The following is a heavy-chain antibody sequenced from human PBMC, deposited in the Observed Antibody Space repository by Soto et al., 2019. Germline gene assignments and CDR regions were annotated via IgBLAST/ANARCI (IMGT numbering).Heavy chain of an antibody. CDR3: ARGLDSSGSQKYFQH. CDR1: GGSFSGYY. J-gene: IGHJ1*01. D-gene: IGHD6-19*01. Sequence: PSETLSLTCAVYGGSFSGYYWSWIRQPPGKGLEWIGEINHSGSTNYNPSLKSRVTISVDTSKNQFSLKLSSVTAADTAVYYCARGLDSSGSQKYFQHWGQGTLVTVSS. V-gene: IGHV4-34*01. CDR2: INHSGST.